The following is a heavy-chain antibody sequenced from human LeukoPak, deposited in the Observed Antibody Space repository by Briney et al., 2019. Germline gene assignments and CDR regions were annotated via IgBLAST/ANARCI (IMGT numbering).Heavy chain of an antibody. V-gene: IGHV4-39*01. Sequence: SRTRIVRAECVVRSNNVERGGRRTTEKEMEWIGSMYYSGSPHYNPSLKSRVTISVDTSKNQFSLKLSSVAAADTAVYYCASQSSVSYFNCFDPWGQGNLVTVSS. D-gene: IGHD3-10*01. CDR1: AECVVRSNNV. J-gene: IGHJ5*02. CDR3: ASQSSVSYFNCFDP. CDR2: MYYSGSP.